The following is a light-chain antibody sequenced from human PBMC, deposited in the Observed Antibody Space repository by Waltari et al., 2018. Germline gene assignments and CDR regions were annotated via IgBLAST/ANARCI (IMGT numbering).Light chain of an antibody. Sequence: EFVLTQSPTSLAVSQGERVTISCTASSSVITSYLHWYQQKPGFPPRLLVYRISSLASGVPARFSGSGSGTSYTLTISSMEAEDAANYYCQQGNSIPWTFGQGTKVEIK. J-gene: IGKJ1*01. CDR1: SSVITSY. V-gene: IGKV3D-20*02. CDR3: QQGNSIPWT. CDR2: RIS.